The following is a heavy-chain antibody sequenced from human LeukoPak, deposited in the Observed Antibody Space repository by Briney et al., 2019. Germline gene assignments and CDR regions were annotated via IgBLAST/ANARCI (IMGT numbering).Heavy chain of an antibody. CDR3: AKAGYSSGWRNFDY. CDR2: ISYDGSNK. J-gene: IGHJ4*02. V-gene: IGHV3-30*18. CDR1: GFTCSSYG. Sequence: GGSLRLSCAASGFTCSSYGMHWVRQAPGKGLEWVAVISYDGSNKFYEDSVKGRFTISRDNSKNTLYLQMSSLRAEDTAVYYCAKAGYSSGWRNFDYWGQGTLVTVSS. D-gene: IGHD6-19*01.